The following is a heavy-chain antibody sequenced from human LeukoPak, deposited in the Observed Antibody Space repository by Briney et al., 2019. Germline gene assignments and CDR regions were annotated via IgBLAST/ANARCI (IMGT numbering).Heavy chain of an antibody. Sequence: PGGSLRLSCAASGFTFSSYAMSWVRQAPGKGLEWVSAISGSGGSTYYADSVKGRFTISRDNSKNTLYLQMNSLRAEDTAVYYCARDQYSSSWSVGFYGPWGQGTLVTVSS. CDR3: ARDQYSSSWSVGFYGP. J-gene: IGHJ4*02. CDR2: ISGSGGST. CDR1: GFTFSSYA. D-gene: IGHD6-13*01. V-gene: IGHV3-23*01.